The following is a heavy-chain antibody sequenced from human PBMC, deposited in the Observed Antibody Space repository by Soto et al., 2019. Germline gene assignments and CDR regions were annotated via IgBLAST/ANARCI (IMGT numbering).Heavy chain of an antibody. D-gene: IGHD3-3*02. CDR3: ARVSISAYYYYDYAMDV. V-gene: IGHV4-34*01. J-gene: IGHJ6*02. CDR2: INHSGST. Sequence: PSETLSLTCAVYGGSFSGYYWSWIRQPPGKGLEWIGEINHSGSTNYNPSLKSRVTISVDTSKNQISLKLSSVTAADTAVYYCARVSISAYYYYDYAMDVWGQGTTATVSS. CDR1: GGSFSGYY.